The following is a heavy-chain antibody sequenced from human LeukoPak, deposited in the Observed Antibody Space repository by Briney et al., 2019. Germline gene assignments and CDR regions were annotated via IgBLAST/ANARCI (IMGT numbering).Heavy chain of an antibody. J-gene: IGHJ4*02. CDR3: AKARSSGWYKGGFDY. CDR1: GFTFNNYA. CDR2: ISFSGGTT. D-gene: IGHD6-19*01. Sequence: GASLRLSCAASGFTFNNYAVNWVRQAPGKGLDWVSAISFSGGTTYYADSVKGRFTISRDNSKNTVYLQMNSLSADDTALYYCAKARSSGWYKGGFDYWGQGTLVTVSS. V-gene: IGHV3-23*01.